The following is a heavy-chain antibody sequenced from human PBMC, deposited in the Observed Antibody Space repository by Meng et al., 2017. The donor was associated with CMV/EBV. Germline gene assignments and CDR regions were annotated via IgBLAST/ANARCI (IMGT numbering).Heavy chain of an antibody. Sequence: VSGNYMSWVRQAPGKGLEWVSVIYSGGSTYYADSVKGRFTISRDNSKNTLYLQMNSLRAKDTAVYYCARHQRIYYYDSSGLFPAVDYWGQGTLVTVSS. CDR3: ARHQRIYYYDSSGLFPAVDY. CDR1: VSGNY. J-gene: IGHJ4*02. D-gene: IGHD3-22*01. CDR2: IYSGGST. V-gene: IGHV3-53*01.